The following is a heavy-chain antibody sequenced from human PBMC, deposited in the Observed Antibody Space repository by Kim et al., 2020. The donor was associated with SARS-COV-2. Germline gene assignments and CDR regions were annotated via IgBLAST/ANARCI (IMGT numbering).Heavy chain of an antibody. D-gene: IGHD3-3*01. Sequence: SRVTISVDTSKNQFSLKLSSVTAADTAVYYCARGLVYDFWSGYYVKGVDYWGQGTLVTVSS. J-gene: IGHJ4*02. V-gene: IGHV4-34*01. CDR3: ARGLVYDFWSGYYVKGVDY.